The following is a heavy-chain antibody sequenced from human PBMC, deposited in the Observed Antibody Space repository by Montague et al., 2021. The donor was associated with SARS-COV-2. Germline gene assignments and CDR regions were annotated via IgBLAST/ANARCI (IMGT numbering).Heavy chain of an antibody. CDR2: IYYSGST. CDR1: GGSISGYY. CDR3: ARLLRSCTNGVCRTYYYYAMDV. J-gene: IGHJ6*02. D-gene: IGHD2-8*01. Sequence: SETLSLTCTVSGGSISGYYWCWIRQPPGKGLEWIGYIYYSGSTKYNPXXXSRVPVSVDRSKNQGSLKLSSVAAADTAVYYCARLLRSCTNGVCRTYYYYAMDVWGQGTTVTVSS. V-gene: IGHV4-59*01.